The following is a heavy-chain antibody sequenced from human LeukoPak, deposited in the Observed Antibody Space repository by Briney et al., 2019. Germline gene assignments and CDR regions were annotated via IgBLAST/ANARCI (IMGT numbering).Heavy chain of an antibody. CDR3: TTGKYGDYWFDP. J-gene: IGHJ5*02. CDR1: GYTFTSHD. Sequence: ASVKVSCKASGYTFTSHDINWVRQATGQGLEWMGWMNPNSGNTGYAQKFQGRVTMTRNTSISTAYMELSSLRSEDTAVYYCTTGKYGDYWFDPWGQGTLVTVSS. D-gene: IGHD4-17*01. CDR2: MNPNSGNT. V-gene: IGHV1-8*01.